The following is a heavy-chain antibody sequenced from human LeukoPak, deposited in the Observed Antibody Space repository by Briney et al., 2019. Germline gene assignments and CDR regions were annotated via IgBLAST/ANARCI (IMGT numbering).Heavy chain of an antibody. Sequence: ASVTVSCKASGYTFTVYYMHWVRQAPGQGLEWMGRINPNSGGTNYAQKLQGRVTMTRDTSISTAYMELSRLRSDDTAVYYCARLLGYCSSTSCYDDYWGQGTLVTVSS. CDR3: ARLLGYCSSTSCYDDY. CDR1: GYTFTVYY. J-gene: IGHJ4*02. V-gene: IGHV1-2*06. D-gene: IGHD2-2*01. CDR2: INPNSGGT.